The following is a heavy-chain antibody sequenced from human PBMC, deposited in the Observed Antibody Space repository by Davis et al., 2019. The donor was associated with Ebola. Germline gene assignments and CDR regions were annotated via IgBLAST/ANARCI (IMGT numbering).Heavy chain of an antibody. CDR2: IIGSGGST. Sequence: PGGSLRLSCAASGFIFSNFAMTWVRQAPGKGLEWVSAIIGSGGSTYYADSVKGRFTISRDNSKNTLYLQMNSLRAEDTALYYCAKAPRRGQQLTRGAFDIWGQGTMVTVSS. D-gene: IGHD6-13*01. V-gene: IGHV3-23*01. CDR1: GFIFSNFA. J-gene: IGHJ3*02. CDR3: AKAPRRGQQLTRGAFDI.